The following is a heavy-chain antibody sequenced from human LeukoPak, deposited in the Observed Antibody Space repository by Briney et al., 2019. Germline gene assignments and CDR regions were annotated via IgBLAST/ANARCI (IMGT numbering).Heavy chain of an antibody. CDR1: GGSISDYY. CDR2: INHSGST. CDR3: AALGILTNY. V-gene: IGHV4-34*01. J-gene: IGHJ4*02. D-gene: IGHD3-9*01. Sequence: TSETLSLTCTVSGGSISDYYWSWIRQPPGKGLEWIGEINHSGSTNYNPSLESRVTISVDTSKNQFSLKLSSVTAADTAVYYCAALGILTNYWGQGTLVTVSS.